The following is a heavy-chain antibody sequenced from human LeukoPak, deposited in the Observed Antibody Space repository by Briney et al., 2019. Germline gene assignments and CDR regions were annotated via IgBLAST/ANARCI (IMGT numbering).Heavy chain of an antibody. V-gene: IGHV4-30-2*01. CDR2: IYHGGSP. CDR3: ARVVFHGYFDY. Sequence: SETLSLTCAVSGGSISSGDYSWSWIRQPPGKGLEWIGYIYHGGSPYYNPSLKSRVTISVDRSKNRFSLKLSSLTAADTAVYYCARVVFHGYFDYWGQGTLVTVSS. J-gene: IGHJ4*02. CDR1: GGSISSGDYS. D-gene: IGHD3-10*01.